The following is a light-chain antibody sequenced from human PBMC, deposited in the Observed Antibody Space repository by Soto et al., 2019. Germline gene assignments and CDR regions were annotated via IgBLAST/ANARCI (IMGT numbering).Light chain of an antibody. J-gene: IGKJ3*01. CDR3: HQSGISPLT. V-gene: IGKV3-20*01. Sequence: EVVLTQSPNTLSLSPGERATLSCWASQSLRSSYLAWYQRKPGQAPRLLMFGASRRATGIPDRFNGSGSGTDFILTISRLEPEDVAVYYCHQSGISPLTFGPGTRVDVK. CDR2: GAS. CDR1: QSLRSSY.